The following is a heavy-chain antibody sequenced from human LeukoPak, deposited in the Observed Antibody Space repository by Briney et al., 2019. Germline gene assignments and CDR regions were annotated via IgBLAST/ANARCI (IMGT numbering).Heavy chain of an antibody. CDR3: ARGYSYGYDYFDC. V-gene: IGHV4-31*03. CDR1: GGSISSGGYY. CDR2: IYYRGST. D-gene: IGHD5-18*01. Sequence: PSETLSLTCTVSGGSISSGGYYWSWIRQHPGKGLEWIGYIYYRGSTYYNPSLKSRVTISVDTSKNQFSLKLSSVTAADTALYFCARGYSYGYDYFDCWGQGTLVTVSS. J-gene: IGHJ4*02.